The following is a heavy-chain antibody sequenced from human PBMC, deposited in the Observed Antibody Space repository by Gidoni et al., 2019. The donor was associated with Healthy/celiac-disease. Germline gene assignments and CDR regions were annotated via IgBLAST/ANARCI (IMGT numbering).Heavy chain of an antibody. V-gene: IGHV3-43*01. D-gene: IGHD6-19*01. CDR1: GLTLEDYT. CDR3: AKDGRRIAVAGTDFDY. J-gene: IGHJ4*02. Sequence: EVQLVESGGVVVQPGGSLRLSCAAAGLTLEDYTMHWVRQAPGKGLEWVSRISWDGGSTYYADSGKGRFTISRDNSKHSLYLQMNSLRTEDTALYYCAKDGRRIAVAGTDFDYWGQGTLVTVSS. CDR2: ISWDGGST.